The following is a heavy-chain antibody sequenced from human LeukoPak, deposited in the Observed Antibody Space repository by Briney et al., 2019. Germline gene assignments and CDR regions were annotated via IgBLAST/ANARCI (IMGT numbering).Heavy chain of an antibody. J-gene: IGHJ6*04. CDR2: ISYDGSNK. CDR1: GFTFSSYG. Sequence: PGRSLRLSCAASGFTFSSYGMHWVRQAPGKGLEWVAVISYDGSNKYYADSVKGRFTISRDNSKNTLYLQMNSLRAEDTAVYYCAKGMVRGPYYYYGMDAWGKGTTVTVSS. V-gene: IGHV3-30*18. CDR3: AKGMVRGPYYYYGMDA. D-gene: IGHD3-10*01.